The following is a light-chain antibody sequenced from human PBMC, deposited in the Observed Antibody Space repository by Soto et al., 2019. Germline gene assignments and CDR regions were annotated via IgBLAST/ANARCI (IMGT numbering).Light chain of an antibody. CDR2: GAS. V-gene: IGKV3-15*01. CDR1: QSVSSN. CDR3: QQYNNWHMLS. Sequence: EIVMTQSPAILSVSPGERATLSCRASQSVSSNLAWYQQKPGQTPRLLIYGASTRATGIPARFSGSGSGTEFTLTISSLQSEDFAIYYCQQYNNWHMLSFGGGTKVDIK. J-gene: IGKJ4*01.